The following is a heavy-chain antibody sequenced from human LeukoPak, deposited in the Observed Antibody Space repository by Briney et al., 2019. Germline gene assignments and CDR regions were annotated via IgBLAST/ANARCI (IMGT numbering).Heavy chain of an antibody. J-gene: IGHJ4*02. V-gene: IGHV3-21*01. CDR2: ISSSSSYI. CDR3: ARVSRDSFVY. Sequence: GGSLRLSCAASGFTFSSYSMNWVRHAPGKGLEWVSSISSSSSYIYYADSVKGRFTTSRDNAKDSLYLQMKSLRAEDTGVCYCARVSRDSFVYWGQGTLVSVSS. CDR1: GFTFSSYS.